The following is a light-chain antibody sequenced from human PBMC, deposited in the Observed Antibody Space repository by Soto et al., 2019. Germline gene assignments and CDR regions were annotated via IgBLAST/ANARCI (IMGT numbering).Light chain of an antibody. CDR2: AAS. J-gene: IGKJ4*01. V-gene: IGKV1-12*01. CDR1: QDISTW. Sequence: DIQMTQSPSSVSASVGDRVTITCRASQDISTWLTWYQQKPGKAPNLLMYAASNLQSGVPSRFSASGSGTDFSLTIRSLQPEDSATYYCQQTKSFPLTFGGGTKVEIK. CDR3: QQTKSFPLT.